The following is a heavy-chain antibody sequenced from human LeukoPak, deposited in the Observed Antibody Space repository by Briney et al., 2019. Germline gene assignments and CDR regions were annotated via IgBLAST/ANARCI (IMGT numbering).Heavy chain of an antibody. CDR2: ISGSGGST. Sequence: GGSLRLSCAASGFTFSSYAMSWVRQAPGKGLEWVSAISGSGGSTSYVDSVKGRFTISRDNSKNTLYLQMNSLRAEDTAVYYCAKDSGGWYEYFQHWGQGTLVTVSS. J-gene: IGHJ1*01. CDR1: GFTFSSYA. CDR3: AKDSGGWYEYFQH. D-gene: IGHD6-19*01. V-gene: IGHV3-23*01.